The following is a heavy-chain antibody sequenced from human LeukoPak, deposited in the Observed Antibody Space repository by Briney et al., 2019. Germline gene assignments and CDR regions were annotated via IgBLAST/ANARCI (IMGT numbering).Heavy chain of an antibody. CDR3: ARSGFGGNVNFDL. CDR2: MNPSSGAT. Sequence: ASVKVSCKASGYIFTNYDINWVRQAAGQGLDWIGWMNPSSGATDYTQKFKGRVTFTRDTSTSTAYMELSSLGSEDTAVYYCARSGFGGNVNFDLWGQGTLVTVSS. CDR1: GYIFTNYD. D-gene: IGHD4-23*01. V-gene: IGHV1-8*02. J-gene: IGHJ4*02.